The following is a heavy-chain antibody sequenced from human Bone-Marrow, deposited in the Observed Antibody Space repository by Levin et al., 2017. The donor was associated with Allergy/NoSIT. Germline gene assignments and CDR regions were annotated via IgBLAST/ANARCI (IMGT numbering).Heavy chain of an antibody. D-gene: IGHD6-13*01. CDR3: ARVWDSSPSPYFDY. CDR1: GFTVSSNY. V-gene: IGHV3-53*01. CDR2: IYSGGST. J-gene: IGHJ4*02. Sequence: GGSLRLSCAASGFTVSSNYMSWVRQAPGKGLEWVSVIYSGGSTYYADSVKGRFTISRDNSKNTLYLQMNSLRAEDTAVYYCARVWDSSPSPYFDYWGQGTLVTVSS.